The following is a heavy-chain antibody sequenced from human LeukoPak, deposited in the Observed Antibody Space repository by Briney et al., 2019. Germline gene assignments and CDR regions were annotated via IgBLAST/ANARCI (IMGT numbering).Heavy chain of an antibody. D-gene: IGHD1-26*01. CDR2: IYTSGST. CDR1: GGSISSYY. V-gene: IGHV4-4*09. CDR3: ARGNGATSWFDP. Sequence: SETLSLTCTVSGGSISSYYWSWIRQPPGKGLEWIGYIYTSGSTNYNPSLKSRVTISVDTSKNQFSLKLSSVTAADTAVYYCARGNGATSWFDPWGQGILVTVSS. J-gene: IGHJ5*02.